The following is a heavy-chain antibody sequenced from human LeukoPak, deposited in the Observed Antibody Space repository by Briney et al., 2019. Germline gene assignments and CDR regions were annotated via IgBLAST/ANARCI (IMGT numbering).Heavy chain of an antibody. CDR1: GFTFSTYG. V-gene: IGHV3-30*03. CDR2: ISYDGSNK. Sequence: GGSLRLSCAASGFTFSTYGMHWVRQAPGKGLEWVAVISYDGSNKYYADSMKGRFTISRDNSKNTLYLQMNSLRAEDTAVYYCARAKVVSSYYGSGSAHFDYWGQGTLVTVSS. J-gene: IGHJ4*02. CDR3: ARAKVVSSYYGSGSAHFDY. D-gene: IGHD3-10*01.